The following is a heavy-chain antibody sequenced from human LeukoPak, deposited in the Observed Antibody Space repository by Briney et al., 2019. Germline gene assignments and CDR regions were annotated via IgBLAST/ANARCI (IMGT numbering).Heavy chain of an antibody. CDR1: GFTFDDYA. J-gene: IGHJ4*02. D-gene: IGHD1-26*01. CDR2: ISWNSGSI. CDR3: AKDIGDSPLGAPADY. Sequence: GRSLRLSCAASGFTFDDYAMHWVRQAPGKGLERVSGISWNSGSIGYADSVKGRFTISRDKAKNSLYLQMNSLRAEDTALYYCAKDIGDSPLGAPADYWGQGTLVTVSS. V-gene: IGHV3-9*01.